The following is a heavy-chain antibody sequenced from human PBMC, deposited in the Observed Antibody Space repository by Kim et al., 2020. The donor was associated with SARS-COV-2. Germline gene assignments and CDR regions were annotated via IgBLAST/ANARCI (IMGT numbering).Heavy chain of an antibody. CDR2: ISSSSSYI. CDR3: ARDAYYYDSSGYLGEGYFDL. J-gene: IGHJ2*01. D-gene: IGHD3-22*01. CDR1: GFTFSSYS. Sequence: GGSLRLSCAASGFTFSSYSMNWVRQAPGMGLEWVSSISSSSSYIYYADSVKGRFTISRDNAKNSLYLQMNSLRAEDTAVYYCARDAYYYDSSGYLGEGYFDLWGRGTLVTVSS. V-gene: IGHV3-21*01.